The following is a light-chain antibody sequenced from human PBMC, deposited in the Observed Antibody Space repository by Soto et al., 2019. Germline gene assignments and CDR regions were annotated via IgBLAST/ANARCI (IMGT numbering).Light chain of an antibody. Sequence: EIVMTQSPATLSLSPGERATLSCRASQSVASKLAWYQQKPGQAPRLLIYGASTRATGIPARFSGSGSGTEFTLTISSLQSEDFEVYYCQQYNNWPPLTFGGGTKVEIK. CDR2: GAS. CDR3: QQYNNWPPLT. V-gene: IGKV3-15*01. CDR1: QSVASK. J-gene: IGKJ4*01.